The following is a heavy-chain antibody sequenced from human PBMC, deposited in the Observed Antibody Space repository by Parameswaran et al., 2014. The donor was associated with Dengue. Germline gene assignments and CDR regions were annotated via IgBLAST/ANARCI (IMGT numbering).Heavy chain of an antibody. V-gene: IGHV1-2*02. Sequence: WVRQAPGQGLEWMGWINPNSGGTNYAQKFQGRVTMTRDTSISTAYMELSRLRSDDTAVYYCARDLGCSSTSCYTVGWSQNRYYYYGMDVWGQGTTVTVSS. CDR2: INPNSGGT. D-gene: IGHD2-2*02. CDR3: ARDLGCSSTSCYTVGWSQNRYYYYGMDV. J-gene: IGHJ6*02.